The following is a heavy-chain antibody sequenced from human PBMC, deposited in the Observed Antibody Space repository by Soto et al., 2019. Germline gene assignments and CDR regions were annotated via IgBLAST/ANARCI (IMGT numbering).Heavy chain of an antibody. V-gene: IGHV3-23*01. CDR1: GFPFSSYD. CDR2: IWHRDGNT. J-gene: IGHJ4*02. Sequence: EVQVLESGGGLVQPGGSLRLSCAASGFPFSSYDMSWVRQAPGKGLEWVSVIWHRDGNTYYADSVKGRFTISRDNSKNTLYLQMNSLRAEDTAVYFCTRGAWLDYWGQGTLVTVSS. CDR3: TRGAWLDY. D-gene: IGHD1-26*01.